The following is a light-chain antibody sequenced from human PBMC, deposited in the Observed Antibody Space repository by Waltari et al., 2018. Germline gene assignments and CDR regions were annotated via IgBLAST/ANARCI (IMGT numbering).Light chain of an antibody. J-gene: IGKJ2*01. CDR2: AAS. V-gene: IGKV1-39*01. CDR1: QSISSY. CDR3: QQSYSTPYT. Sequence: DIHMTQSPSSLSASVGDRVTITCRASQSISSYLNWYQQKPGKAPKLLIYAASRLQSGVPSRFSGSGSGTDFTLTISSLQPEDFATYYCQQSYSTPYTFGQGTKLEIK.